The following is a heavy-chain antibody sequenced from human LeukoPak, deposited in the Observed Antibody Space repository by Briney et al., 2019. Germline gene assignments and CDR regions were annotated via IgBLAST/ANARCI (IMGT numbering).Heavy chain of an antibody. CDR1: GGSISSYY. J-gene: IGHJ5*02. CDR3: ARDESGELLWFGESNWFDP. Sequence: SETLSLTCTVSGGSISSYYWSWIRQPAAKGLEWIGRIYTSGSTNYNPSLKSRVTMSVDTSKNQFSLKLSSVTAADTAVYYCARDESGELLWFGESNWFDPWGQGTLVTVSS. D-gene: IGHD3-10*01. V-gene: IGHV4-4*07. CDR2: IYTSGST.